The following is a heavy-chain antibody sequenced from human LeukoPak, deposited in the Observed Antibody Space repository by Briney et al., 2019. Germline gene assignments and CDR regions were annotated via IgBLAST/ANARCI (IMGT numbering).Heavy chain of an antibody. J-gene: IGHJ3*02. D-gene: IGHD5-12*01. CDR3: VAHDAFDI. V-gene: IGHV3-30*02. Sequence: GGSLRLSCAASGFTFSSYGMHWVRQAPGKGLEWVAFIRYDGSNKYYADSVKGRSTISRDKSKNTLYLQMNSLTAEDTAVYYCVAHDAFDIWGQGTMATVSS. CDR1: GFTFSSYG. CDR2: IRYDGSNK.